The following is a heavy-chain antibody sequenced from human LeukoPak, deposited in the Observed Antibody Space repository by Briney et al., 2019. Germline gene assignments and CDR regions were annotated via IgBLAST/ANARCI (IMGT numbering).Heavy chain of an antibody. D-gene: IGHD3-22*01. CDR2: IYTSGST. CDR3: ARGTYYYDSSGYYYHFDY. V-gene: IGHV4-4*07. J-gene: IGHJ4*02. Sequence: SETLSLTCTVSGGSISSYYWSWIRQPAGRGLEWIGRIYTSGSTNYNPSLKSRVTMSVDTSKNQFSLKLSSVTAADTAVYYCARGTYYYDSSGYYYHFDYWGQGTLVTVSS. CDR1: GGSISSYY.